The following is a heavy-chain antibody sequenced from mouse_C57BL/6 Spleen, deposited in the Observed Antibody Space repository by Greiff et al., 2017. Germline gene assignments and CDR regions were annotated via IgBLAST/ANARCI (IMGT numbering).Heavy chain of an antibody. D-gene: IGHD6-5*01. CDR3: ARSSYYYFDY. Sequence: QLQQPGAELVRPGSSVKLSCKASGYTFTSYWMDWVKQRPGQGLEWIGNIYPSDSETHYNQKFKDKATLTVDKSSSTAYMQLSSLTSEDSAVYYCARSSYYYFDYWGQGTTLTVSS. CDR1: GYTFTSYW. J-gene: IGHJ2*01. CDR2: IYPSDSET. V-gene: IGHV1-61*01.